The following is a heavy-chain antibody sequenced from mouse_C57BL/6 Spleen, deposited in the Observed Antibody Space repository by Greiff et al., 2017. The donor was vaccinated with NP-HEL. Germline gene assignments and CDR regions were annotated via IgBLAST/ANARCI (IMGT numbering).Heavy chain of an antibody. Sequence: QVQLQQPGAELVKPGASVKLSCKASGYTFTSYWMQWVKQRPGQGLEWIGEIDPSDSYTNYNQKFKGKATLTVDTSSSTAYMQLSSLTSEDSAVYYCARSKVTTTSPESFAYWGQGTLVTVSA. J-gene: IGHJ3*01. CDR1: GYTFTSYW. CDR3: ARSKVTTTSPESFAY. CDR2: IDPSDSYT. D-gene: IGHD2-2*01. V-gene: IGHV1-50*01.